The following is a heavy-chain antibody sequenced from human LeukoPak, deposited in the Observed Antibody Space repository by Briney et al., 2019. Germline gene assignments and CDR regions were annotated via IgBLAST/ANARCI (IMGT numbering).Heavy chain of an antibody. D-gene: IGHD5-12*01. CDR1: GGSISSGSYY. CDR3: ARDGYYYFDY. CDR2: IYTSGST. Sequence: SETLSLTCTVSGGSISSGSYYWSWIRQPAGKGLEWIGRIYTSGSTNYNPSLKSRVTISVDTSKNQFSLKLSSVTAADTAVYYCARDGYYYFDYWGQGTLVTVSS. V-gene: IGHV4-61*02. J-gene: IGHJ4*02.